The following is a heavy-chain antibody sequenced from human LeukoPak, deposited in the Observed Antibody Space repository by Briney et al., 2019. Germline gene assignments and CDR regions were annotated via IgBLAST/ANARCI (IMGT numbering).Heavy chain of an antibody. J-gene: IGHJ3*02. D-gene: IGHD4-17*01. CDR2: ISWNSGSI. CDR1: GFTFSSYA. V-gene: IGHV3-48*01. CDR3: ARGTDASTGGAFDI. Sequence: GGSLRLSCAASGFTFSSYAMTWVRQAPGKGLEWVSCISWNSGSIGYADSVKGRFTISRDNAKNSLYLQMNSLRAEDTAVYYCARGTDASTGGAFDIWGQGTMVTVSS.